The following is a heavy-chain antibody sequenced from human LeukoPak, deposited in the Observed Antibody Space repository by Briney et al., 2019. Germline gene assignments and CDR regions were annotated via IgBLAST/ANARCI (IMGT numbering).Heavy chain of an antibody. CDR2: LSSTGAT. D-gene: IGHD6-13*01. J-gene: IGHJ4*02. Sequence: PGGSLRLSCAASGISFSSYGMSWIRQAPGKGLEWVSTLSSTGATFYAASVEGRFTISRANSENTLYLQMDSLRAADTALYYCARVGYSSSWFFFNFWGQGTLVTVSS. V-gene: IGHV3-23*01. CDR1: GISFSSYG. CDR3: ARVGYSSSWFFFNF.